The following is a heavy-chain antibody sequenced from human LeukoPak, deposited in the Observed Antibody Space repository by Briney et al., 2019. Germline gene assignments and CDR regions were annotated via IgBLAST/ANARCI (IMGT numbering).Heavy chain of an antibody. CDR1: GLTFSSNY. Sequence: GGSLRLSCAASGLTFSSNYMSWVRQAPGKGLEWVSIIYRGGKTYYADSVRGRFTISRDNSKNTLYLQMNSLRAEETAVYYCARVGYSSSWHYYMDVWGKGTTVTVSS. CDR2: IYRGGKT. D-gene: IGHD6-13*01. CDR3: ARVGYSSSWHYYMDV. V-gene: IGHV3-66*02. J-gene: IGHJ6*03.